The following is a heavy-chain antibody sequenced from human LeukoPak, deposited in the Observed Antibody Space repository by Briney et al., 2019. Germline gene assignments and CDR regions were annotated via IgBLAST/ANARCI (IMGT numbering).Heavy chain of an antibody. CDR1: AGSISSSY. J-gene: IGHJ6*02. D-gene: IGHD3-10*01. CDR2: IYYSGST. V-gene: IGHV4-59*01. CDR3: ARDDTYYYGSGSRGHYYYGMDV. Sequence: SETLSLTCTVSAGSISSSYWSWIRQPPGKGLEWIAYIYYSGSTNYNPSPKSRVTISVDTSKNQFPLKLSSVTAADTAVYYCARDDTYYYGSGSRGHYYYGMDVWGQGTTATVSS.